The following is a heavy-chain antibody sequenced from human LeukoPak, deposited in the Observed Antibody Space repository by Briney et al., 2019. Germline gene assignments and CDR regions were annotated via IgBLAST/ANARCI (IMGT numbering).Heavy chain of an antibody. J-gene: IGHJ4*02. CDR1: GFSLSTSAVG. CDR3: AHRTSSSWYFAY. V-gene: IGHV2-5*05. Sequence: SGPTLVKPTQTLTLTCTFSGFSLSTSAVGVGWILQPPGKALEWLALSSWDYDKRYGPVLKCRLTITLDTTRNQVVLTITNIYPLDTATYYCAHRTSSSWYFAYWGQGTLVTVSS. D-gene: IGHD6-13*01. CDR2: SSWDYDK.